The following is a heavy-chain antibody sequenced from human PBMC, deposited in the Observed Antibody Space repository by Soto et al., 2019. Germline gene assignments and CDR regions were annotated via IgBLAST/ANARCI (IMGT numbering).Heavy chain of an antibody. Sequence: PGGSLRLSCAASGFTFSSYWMHWVRQAPGKGLVWVARINSDGSSTSYADSVKGRFTISRDNAKNTLYLQMNSLRAEDTAVYYCAKGEHYYDSSGNAFNIWGQGTMVTVSS. J-gene: IGHJ3*02. V-gene: IGHV3-74*01. CDR3: AKGEHYYDSSGNAFNI. CDR2: INSDGSST. CDR1: GFTFSSYW. D-gene: IGHD3-22*01.